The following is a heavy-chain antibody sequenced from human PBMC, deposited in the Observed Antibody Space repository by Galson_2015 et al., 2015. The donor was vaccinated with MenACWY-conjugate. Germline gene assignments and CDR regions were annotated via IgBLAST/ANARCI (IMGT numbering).Heavy chain of an antibody. CDR1: GFTFSSSW. CDR3: ARAKEQWLSKTFDL. Sequence: LRPSCAASGFTFSSSWMGWVRQAPGKGLDWVANIKQDGSGKYYVDSVKGRFIISRDNAQNSLFLQMDSLRAEDTAVYYCARAKEQWLSKTFDLWGQGTMVTVSS. CDR2: IKQDGSGK. J-gene: IGHJ3*01. D-gene: IGHD6-19*01. V-gene: IGHV3-7*01.